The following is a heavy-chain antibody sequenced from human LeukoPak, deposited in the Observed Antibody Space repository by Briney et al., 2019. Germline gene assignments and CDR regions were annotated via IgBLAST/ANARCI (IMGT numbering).Heavy chain of an antibody. CDR3: ARDVAWSGHYNWGKYYYDYMDV. CDR2: DWYDGSNQ. J-gene: IGHJ6*03. CDR1: GFSLSDYG. V-gene: IGHV3-33*01. Sequence: PGRSLGLSCAASGFSLSDYGMHWVRQAPGKGLEWVAADWYDGSNQKYADSVKGRFTISRENSKNTLYLQMNSLREEDTAVYFCARDVAWSGHYNWGKYYYDYMDVWGKGTTVAVSS. D-gene: IGHD3-3*01.